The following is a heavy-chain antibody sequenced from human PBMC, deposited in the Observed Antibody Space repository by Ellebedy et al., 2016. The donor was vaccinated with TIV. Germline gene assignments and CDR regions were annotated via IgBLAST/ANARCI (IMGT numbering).Heavy chain of an antibody. CDR3: ARDSPGLQDAFDI. CDR2: IYSGGST. V-gene: IGHV3-53*04. J-gene: IGHJ3*02. Sequence: PGGSLRLSCAASGFTVSSNYMSWVRQAPGKGLEWVSVIYSGGSTYYADSVKGRFTISRHNSKNTLYLQMNSLRAEDTAVYYCARDSPGLQDAFDIWGQGTMVTVSS. D-gene: IGHD5-24*01. CDR1: GFTVSSNY.